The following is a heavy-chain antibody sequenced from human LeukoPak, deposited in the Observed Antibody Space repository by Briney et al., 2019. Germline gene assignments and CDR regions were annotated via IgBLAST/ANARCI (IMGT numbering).Heavy chain of an antibody. V-gene: IGHV3-23*01. Sequence: PGRSLRLSCAASGFTFSSYAMSWVRQAPGKGLEWVSAISGSGGSTYYADSVKGRFTISRDNSKNTLYLQMNSLRAEDTAVYYCAKAYDSSGYMWLYWGQGTLVTVSS. CDR2: ISGSGGST. J-gene: IGHJ4*02. D-gene: IGHD3-22*01. CDR1: GFTFSSYA. CDR3: AKAYDSSGYMWLY.